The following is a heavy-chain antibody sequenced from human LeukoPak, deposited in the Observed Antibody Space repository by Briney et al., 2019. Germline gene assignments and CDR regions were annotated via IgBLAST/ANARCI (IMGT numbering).Heavy chain of an antibody. V-gene: IGHV1-2*02. J-gene: IGHJ5*02. CDR2: INPNSGGT. CDR1: GYTFTGYY. D-gene: IGHD6-19*01. CDR3: ARSPFFLYSSGLSWFDP. Sequence: ASVKVSCKASGYTFTGYYMHWVRQAPGQGLEWMGWINPNSGGTNYAQKFQGRVTMTRDTSISTAYMELSRLRSDDTAVYYCARSPFFLYSSGLSWFDPWGQGTLVTVSS.